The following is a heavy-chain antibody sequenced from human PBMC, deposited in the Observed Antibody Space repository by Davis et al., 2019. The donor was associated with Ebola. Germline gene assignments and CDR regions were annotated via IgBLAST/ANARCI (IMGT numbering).Heavy chain of an antibody. CDR3: ARVPRGSFYSDY. V-gene: IGHV3-23*01. Sequence: GESLKISCAASGFTFSSYAMSWVRQAPGKGLEWVSGISGGGGSTYYADSVKGRFTISRDNSKNTLYLQMNSLRDEDTAVYYCARVPRGSFYSDYWGQGTLVTVSS. D-gene: IGHD3-16*01. CDR1: GFTFSSYA. CDR2: ISGGGGST. J-gene: IGHJ4*02.